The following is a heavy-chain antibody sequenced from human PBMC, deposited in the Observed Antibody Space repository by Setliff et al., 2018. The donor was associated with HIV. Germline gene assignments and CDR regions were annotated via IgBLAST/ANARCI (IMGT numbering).Heavy chain of an antibody. J-gene: IGHJ4*02. Sequence: GASVKVSCKASGYTLSNYDINWVRQATGQGLEWMGWMNPNSGNTGYAQKFKGRVIMTKNSSISTAYMELSSLRSEDTAVYYCARGARIVGATSRVYYFADWGQGTLVTVSS. V-gene: IGHV1-8*02. D-gene: IGHD1-26*01. CDR2: MNPNSGNT. CDR1: GYTLSNYD. CDR3: ARGARIVGATSRVYYFAD.